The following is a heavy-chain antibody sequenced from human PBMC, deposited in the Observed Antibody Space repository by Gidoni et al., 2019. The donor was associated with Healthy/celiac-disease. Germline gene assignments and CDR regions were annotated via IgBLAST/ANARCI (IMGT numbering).Heavy chain of an antibody. Sequence: EVQLVESGGGMVKPGGSLRLSCAASGFTFSSYSMNWVRQAPGKGLELVSSISSISSYIYYADAVKGRFTISRDNAKNSRYLQMNSLRAEDTAVYYCARVDYYDSSGYYDYFDYWGQGTLVTVSS. J-gene: IGHJ4*02. V-gene: IGHV3-21*01. D-gene: IGHD3-22*01. CDR3: ARVDYYDSSGYYDYFDY. CDR1: GFTFSSYS. CDR2: ISSISSYI.